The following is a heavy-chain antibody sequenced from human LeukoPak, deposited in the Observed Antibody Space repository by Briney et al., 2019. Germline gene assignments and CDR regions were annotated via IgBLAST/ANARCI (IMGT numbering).Heavy chain of an antibody. CDR3: ARNPSRVDY. D-gene: IGHD1-14*01. J-gene: IGHJ4*02. CDR1: GFTFSSYW. CDR2: ISSSGSTI. Sequence: PGGSLRLSCVASGFTFSSYWMSWVRQAPGKGLEWVSYISSSGSTIYYADSVKGRFTISRDNAKNSLYLQMNSLRAEDTAVYYCARNPSRVDYWGQGTLVTVSS. V-gene: IGHV3-48*03.